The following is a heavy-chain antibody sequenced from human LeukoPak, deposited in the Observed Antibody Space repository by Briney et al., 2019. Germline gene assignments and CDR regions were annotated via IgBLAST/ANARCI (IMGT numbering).Heavy chain of an antibody. CDR1: GFTFDDYA. V-gene: IGHV3-9*01. CDR2: ISWNSGSI. CDR3: AKDIGSIAAAGTFDY. J-gene: IGHJ4*02. Sequence: QAGRSLRLSCAASGFTFDDYAMHWVRQAPGKGLEWVSGISWNSGSIGYADSVKGRFTISRDNAKNSLYLQMNSLRAEDTALNYCAKDIGSIAAAGTFDYWGQGTLVTVSS. D-gene: IGHD6-13*01.